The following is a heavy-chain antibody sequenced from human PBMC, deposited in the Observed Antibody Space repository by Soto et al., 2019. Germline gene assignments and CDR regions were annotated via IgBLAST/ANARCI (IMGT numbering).Heavy chain of an antibody. CDR1: GFTVSSNY. Sequence: PGGSLRLSCAASGFTVSSNYMSWVRQAPGKGLEWVSVIYSGGSTYYADSVKGRFTISRDNSKNTLYLQMNSLRAEDTAVYYCARDLVTMVRGALYGYYGMDVWGQGTTVTVSS. D-gene: IGHD3-10*01. CDR2: IYSGGST. V-gene: IGHV3-53*01. J-gene: IGHJ6*02. CDR3: ARDLVTMVRGALYGYYGMDV.